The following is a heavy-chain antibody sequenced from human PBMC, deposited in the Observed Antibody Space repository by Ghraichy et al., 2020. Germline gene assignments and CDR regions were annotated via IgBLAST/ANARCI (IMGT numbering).Heavy chain of an antibody. V-gene: IGHV4-34*01. CDR1: GGSFSGYY. Sequence: SETLSLTCAVYGGSFSGYYWSWIRQPPGKGLEWIGEINHSGSTNYNPSLKSRVTISVDTSKNQFSLKLSSVTAADTAVYYCARGRTGYSSGWYVNYWGRGTLVTVSS. CDR3: ARGRTGYSSGWYVNY. CDR2: INHSGST. D-gene: IGHD6-19*01. J-gene: IGHJ4*02.